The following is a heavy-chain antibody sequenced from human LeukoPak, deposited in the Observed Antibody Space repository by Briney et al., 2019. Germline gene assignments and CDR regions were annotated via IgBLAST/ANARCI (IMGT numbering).Heavy chain of an antibody. V-gene: IGHV1-46*01. CDR1: GYTLTELS. D-gene: IGHD6-6*01. CDR3: ARRTSIAARPGALGY. CDR2: INPSGGST. Sequence: ASVKVSCKVSGYTLTELSMHWVRQAPGKGLEWMEIINPSGGSTSYAQKFQGRVTMTRDTSTSTVYMELSSLRSEDTAVYYCARRTSIAARPGALGYWGQGTLVTVSS. J-gene: IGHJ4*02.